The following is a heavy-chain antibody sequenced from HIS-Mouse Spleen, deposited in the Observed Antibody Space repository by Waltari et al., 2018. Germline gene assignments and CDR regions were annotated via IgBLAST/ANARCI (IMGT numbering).Heavy chain of an antibody. J-gene: IGHJ2*01. CDR1: GFTVSRNY. CDR2: IYSGGST. D-gene: IGHD6-13*01. V-gene: IGHV3-53*01. CDR3: ARGGLAAAGWYFDL. Sequence: EVQLVESGGGLIQPGGSLRLSCAASGFTVSRNYMSWVRRAPGKGLGWVSVIYSGGSTYYADSVKGRFTISRDNSKNTLYLQMNSLRAEDTAVYYCARGGLAAAGWYFDLWGRGTLVTVSS.